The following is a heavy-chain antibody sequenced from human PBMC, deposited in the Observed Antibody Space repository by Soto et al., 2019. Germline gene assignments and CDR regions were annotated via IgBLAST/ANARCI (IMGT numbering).Heavy chain of an antibody. CDR1: GYSFTGYW. CDR2: IYPGESDT. D-gene: IGHD2-15*01. CDR3: AFGGTNSFDY. J-gene: IGHJ4*02. V-gene: IGHV5-51*01. Sequence: PGESLKISCKGSGYSFTGYWIGWVRQMPGKGLEWVGIIYPGESDTXXSPSFQGXXTISAYKSISAXYLQWXGLEAWDTAMYYCAFGGTNSFDYWGQGTLVTVSX.